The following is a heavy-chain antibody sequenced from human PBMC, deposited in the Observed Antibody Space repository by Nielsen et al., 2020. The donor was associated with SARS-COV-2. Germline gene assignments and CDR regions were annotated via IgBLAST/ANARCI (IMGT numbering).Heavy chain of an antibody. Sequence: SETLSLTCTVSGGSISSGGYYWSWIRQHPGKGLEWIGYIYYSGSTYYNPSLKSRVTISADTSKNQFSLKLSSVTAADTAVYYCARVPYYDFWSGTHDYWGQGTLVTVSS. CDR2: IYYSGST. D-gene: IGHD3-3*01. J-gene: IGHJ4*02. V-gene: IGHV4-31*03. CDR3: ARVPYYDFWSGTHDY. CDR1: GGSISSGGYY.